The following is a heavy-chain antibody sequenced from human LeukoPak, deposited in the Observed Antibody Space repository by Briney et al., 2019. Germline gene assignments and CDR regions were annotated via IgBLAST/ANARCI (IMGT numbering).Heavy chain of an antibody. Sequence: SETLSLTCTVSGDSISSVSYYWTWTRQPAGKGLEWIGQIFPTGSTNYSPSLKSRVTISLYASTNQFSLNLRSVTPADTAVYYCARGGNYWPQWWFDPWGRGTLVSVSS. D-gene: IGHD1-26*01. CDR3: ARGGNYWPQWWFDP. CDR2: IFPTGST. J-gene: IGHJ5*02. V-gene: IGHV4-61*10. CDR1: GDSISSVSYY.